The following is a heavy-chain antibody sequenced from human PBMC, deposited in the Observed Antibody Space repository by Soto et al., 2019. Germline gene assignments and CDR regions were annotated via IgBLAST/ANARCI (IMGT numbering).Heavy chain of an antibody. V-gene: IGHV4-31*03. CDR1: GGSISSGGYY. CDR2: IYYSGST. Sequence: QVQLQESGPGLVKPSQTLSLTCTVSGGSISSGGYYWSWIRQHPGKGLEWIGYIYYSGSTYYNPSLKSRVTISVDTYKNQFSLKLSSVTAADTAVYYCARSLERGYSYTRPSFWGQGTLVTVSS. CDR3: ARSLERGYSYTRPSF. J-gene: IGHJ4*02. D-gene: IGHD5-18*01.